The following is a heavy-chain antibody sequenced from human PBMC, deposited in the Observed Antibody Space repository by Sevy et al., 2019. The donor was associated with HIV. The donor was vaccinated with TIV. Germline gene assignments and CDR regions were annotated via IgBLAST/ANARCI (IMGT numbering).Heavy chain of an antibody. CDR1: GGSISSYY. D-gene: IGHD3-10*01. Sequence: SETLSLTCTVSGGSISSYYGSWIRQPAGKGLEWIGRIYTSGSTNYNPSLKSRVTMSVDTSKNQFSLKLSSVTAADTAVYYCARVGGFGELLQGYYYYGMDVWGQGTTVTVSS. J-gene: IGHJ6*02. V-gene: IGHV4-4*07. CDR2: IYTSGST. CDR3: ARVGGFGELLQGYYYYGMDV.